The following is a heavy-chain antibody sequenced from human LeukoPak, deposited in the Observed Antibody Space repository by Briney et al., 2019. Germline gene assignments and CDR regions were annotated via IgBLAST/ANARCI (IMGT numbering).Heavy chain of an antibody. J-gene: IGHJ4*02. Sequence: GGSLRLSCAASGFTVITNDMTWVPPAPGKGLEWVIVLYSDGNTKYADSVQGRFTISRDNSKNTLYLEMNSLSPDHTAVYYCARGVEPLAANTLAYWGQGTLVTVSS. CDR3: ARGVEPLAANTLAY. D-gene: IGHD1-14*01. CDR2: LYSDGNT. CDR1: GFTVITND. V-gene: IGHV3-53*01.